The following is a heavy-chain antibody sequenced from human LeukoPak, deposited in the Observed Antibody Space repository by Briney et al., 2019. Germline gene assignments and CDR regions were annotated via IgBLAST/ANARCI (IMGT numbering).Heavy chain of an antibody. CDR2: IYSGGNT. J-gene: IGHJ6*04. CDR1: GFTVSSNF. CDR3: AELGITMIGGV. V-gene: IGHV3-66*01. Sequence: GGSLRLSCAASGFTVSSNFMSWDRQAPGKGLECVSLIYSGGNTKYADSVKGRFTISRDNAKNSLYLQMNSLRAEDTAVYYCAELGITMIGGVWGKGTTVTISS. D-gene: IGHD3-10*02.